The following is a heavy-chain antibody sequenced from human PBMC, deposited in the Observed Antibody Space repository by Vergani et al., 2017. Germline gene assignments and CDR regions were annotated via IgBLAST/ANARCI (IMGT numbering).Heavy chain of an antibody. CDR3: ARGLWDCTHIRCSPPSY. J-gene: IGHJ4*02. CDR2: ISSDGSNK. Sequence: QVQLVESGGGVVQPGRSLRLSCETSGLMFNNYGMHWVRQAPGKDLEWVAVISSDGSNKHYADSVKGRFTITRDNAKKSVYLQMNSLRAEDTAMYFCARGLWDCTHIRCSPPSYWGQGTQVTVSS. CDR1: GLMFNNYG. D-gene: IGHD2-8*01. V-gene: IGHV3-33*08.